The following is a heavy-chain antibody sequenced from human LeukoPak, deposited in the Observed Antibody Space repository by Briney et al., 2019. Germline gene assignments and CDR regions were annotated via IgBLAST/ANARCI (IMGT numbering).Heavy chain of an antibody. CDR2: ISSGSSYI. J-gene: IGHJ4*02. Sequence: PGGSLRLSCAASGLTFSTYTMNWVRQAPRKGLEWVSSISSGSSYIYYADSMKGRFTVSRDNAKNSLYLQMNSLKAEDTAVYFCASHYDIDYWGQGTLVTVSS. D-gene: IGHD3-9*01. CDR3: ASHYDIDY. V-gene: IGHV3-21*06. CDR1: GLTFSTYT.